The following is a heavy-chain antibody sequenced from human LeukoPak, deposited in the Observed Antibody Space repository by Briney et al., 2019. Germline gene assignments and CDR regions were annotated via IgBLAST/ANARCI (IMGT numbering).Heavy chain of an antibody. CDR2: INRSGST. D-gene: IGHD3-10*01. V-gene: IGHV4-34*01. J-gene: IGHJ5*02. CDR1: GGSFSGYY. CDR3: ARGNRWFLWFGELLPRVGFDP. Sequence: PSETLSLTCAVYGGSFSGYYWSWIRQPPGKGLEWIGEINRSGSTNYNPSLKSRVTISVDTSKNQFSLKLSSVTAADTAVYYCARGNRWFLWFGELLPRVGFDPWGQGTLVTVSS.